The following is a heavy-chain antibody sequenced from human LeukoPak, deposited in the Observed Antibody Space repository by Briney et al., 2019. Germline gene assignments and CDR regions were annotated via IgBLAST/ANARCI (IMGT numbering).Heavy chain of an antibody. CDR3: ARDPHSTRDYYYYMDV. D-gene: IGHD2-2*01. CDR1: GYTFTSYG. Sequence: GASVKVSCKASGYTFTSYGISWVRQAPGQGLEWMGWISAYNGNTNYAQKLQGRVTMTTDTSTSTAYMELRSLRSDDTAVYYCARDPHSTRDYYYYMDVWGKGTTVTVSS. V-gene: IGHV1-18*01. J-gene: IGHJ6*03. CDR2: ISAYNGNT.